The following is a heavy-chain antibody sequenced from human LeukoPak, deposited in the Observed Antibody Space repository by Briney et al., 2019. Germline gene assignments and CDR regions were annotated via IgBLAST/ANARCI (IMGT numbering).Heavy chain of an antibody. CDR1: DGSFSTSF. CDR2: IQPSGST. Sequence: SETLSLTCVAYDGSFSTSFWSWIRQPPGEGLEWIGEIQPSGSTKYNPSLKSRVTVSADTSKNEVSLRLSSVTAADTAFYYCTKGSVRSTTRWFDPWGQGTLVTVSS. CDR3: TKGSVRSTTRWFDP. V-gene: IGHV4-34*01. J-gene: IGHJ5*02. D-gene: IGHD2-2*01.